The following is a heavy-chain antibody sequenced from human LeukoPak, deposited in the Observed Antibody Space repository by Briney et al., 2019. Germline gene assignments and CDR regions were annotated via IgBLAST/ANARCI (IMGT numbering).Heavy chain of an antibody. V-gene: IGHV3-21*01. J-gene: IGHJ4*02. D-gene: IGHD4-17*01. CDR3: ARDDTNYGDFRFSY. Sequence: GGSLRLSCVASGFSFSSYNMNWVRQAPGKGLEWVSSISTSSSYIYYADSLKGRFTISRDNAKKSLFLQMNSLRADDTAVYYCARDDTNYGDFRFSYWGQGTLVTVSS. CDR1: GFSFSSYN. CDR2: ISTSSSYI.